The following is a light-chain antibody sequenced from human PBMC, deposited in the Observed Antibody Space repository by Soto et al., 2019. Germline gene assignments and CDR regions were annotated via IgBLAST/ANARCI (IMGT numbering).Light chain of an antibody. CDR2: GAS. Sequence: EIVLTQSPGTLSLSPVERATLSCRASQSVTNNYLAWYQQKPGQAPRLLIDGASRRATAIPDRFSGSGSGTDFTLTISRLEPEDFAVFYCQQYGSSPITFGQGTRLEIK. CDR3: QQYGSSPIT. CDR1: QSVTNNY. V-gene: IGKV3-20*01. J-gene: IGKJ5*01.